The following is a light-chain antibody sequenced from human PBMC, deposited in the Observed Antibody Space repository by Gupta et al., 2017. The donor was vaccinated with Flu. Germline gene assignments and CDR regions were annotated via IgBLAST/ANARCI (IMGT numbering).Light chain of an antibody. CDR3: CSSTTTYGV. CDR2: DVR. CDR1: SSDVGANDY. V-gene: IGLV2-11*01. J-gene: IGLJ3*02. Sequence: QSALPQPRSVSGSPGPSVTISCTGTSSDVGANDYVSWYQQYPGRAPKVMIYDVRQRPSGVPDRFSGSKSGNTASLTISGLQADDEADYYCCSSTTTYGVFGGGTKLTVL.